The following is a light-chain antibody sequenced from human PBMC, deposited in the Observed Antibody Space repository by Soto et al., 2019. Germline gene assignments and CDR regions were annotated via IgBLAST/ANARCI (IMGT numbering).Light chain of an antibody. CDR3: QQYGSSPPIT. Sequence: EIVLTQSPGTLSLSPGERATLSCRARQSVSSSYLAWYQQKPGQAPRLLIYGASSRATGIPDRVSGSGSGTDFTLTFSRLEPEDFAVYYCQQYGSSPPITFGQGTRLEI. CDR1: QSVSSSY. V-gene: IGKV3-20*01. CDR2: GAS. J-gene: IGKJ5*01.